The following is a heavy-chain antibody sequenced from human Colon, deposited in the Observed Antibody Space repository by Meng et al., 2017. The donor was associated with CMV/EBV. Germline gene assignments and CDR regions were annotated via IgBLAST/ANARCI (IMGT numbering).Heavy chain of an antibody. CDR1: GFTFSNYA. J-gene: IGHJ5*01. CDR3: VTNDFDS. V-gene: IGHV3-23*01. CDR2: ISGRSDST. Sequence: GESLKISCVGSGFTFSNYAMSWVRQAPGKGLEWVSAISGRSDSTNYAVSVKGRFTISRDNAKNTLYLQMNSLRAEDAAVYYCVTNDFDSWGQGTLVTVSS.